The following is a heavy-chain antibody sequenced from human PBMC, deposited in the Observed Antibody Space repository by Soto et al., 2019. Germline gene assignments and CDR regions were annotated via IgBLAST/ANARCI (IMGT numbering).Heavy chain of an antibody. CDR2: IYYSGST. CDR3: ARVVGATNYNWFNP. J-gene: IGHJ5*02. V-gene: IGHV4-31*03. CDR1: GGSISSGGYY. Sequence: PSETLSLTCTVSGGSISSGGYYWSWIRQHPGKGLEWIGYIYYSGSTYYNPSLKSRVTISVDTSKNQFSLKLSSVTAADTAVYSCARVVGATNYNWFNPWGQGDLVAVSS. D-gene: IGHD1-26*01.